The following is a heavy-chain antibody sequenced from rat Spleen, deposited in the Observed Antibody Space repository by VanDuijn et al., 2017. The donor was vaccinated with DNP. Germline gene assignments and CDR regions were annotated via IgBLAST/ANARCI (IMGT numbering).Heavy chain of an antibody. CDR1: GFIFNDYW. Sequence: EVQLVESGGDQVQPGRSLKLSCVASGFIFNDYWMTWIRQVPGKGLEYIASITSSGYDTYYRDSVKGRFTISRDNAKSTLYLQMDSLRSEETATYYCARHGEVPTRYAMDAWGQGTSVTVSS. J-gene: IGHJ4*01. V-gene: IGHV5-31*01. CDR2: ITSSGYDT. CDR3: ARHGEVPTRYAMDA. D-gene: IGHD2-1*01.